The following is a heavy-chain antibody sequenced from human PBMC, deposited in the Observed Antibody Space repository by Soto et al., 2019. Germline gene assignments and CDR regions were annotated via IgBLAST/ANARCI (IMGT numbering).Heavy chain of an antibody. J-gene: IGHJ4*02. V-gene: IGHV4-39*01. CDR1: GGSITRNNHY. D-gene: IGHD6-19*01. Sequence: QLQLQESGPGLVKPSETLSLTCIVSGGSITRNNHYWGWIRQSPGQGLEWIGSILYSGSTNYNPSLKSRVTLSVETSKNQFSLKMSSVAAADTVLYYCARVGSSGWYQGSCFDYWGQGTLVTVSS. CDR3: ARVGSSGWYQGSCFDY. CDR2: ILYSGST.